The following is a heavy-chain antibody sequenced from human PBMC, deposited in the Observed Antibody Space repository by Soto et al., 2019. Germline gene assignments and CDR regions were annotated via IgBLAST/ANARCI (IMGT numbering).Heavy chain of an antibody. Sequence: QVQLVQSGAEVKKPGASVKVSCKASGYTFTSYGISWVRQAPGQGLEWMGWISAYNGNTNYAQKLQGRDTMTTDTSTSTAYRELRSLRPDDTAVYYCAREGYCISTSCRHYDYSGRDVWGQGTTVTVSS. V-gene: IGHV1-18*01. J-gene: IGHJ6*02. D-gene: IGHD2-2*01. CDR3: AREGYCISTSCRHYDYSGRDV. CDR1: GYTFTSYG. CDR2: ISAYNGNT.